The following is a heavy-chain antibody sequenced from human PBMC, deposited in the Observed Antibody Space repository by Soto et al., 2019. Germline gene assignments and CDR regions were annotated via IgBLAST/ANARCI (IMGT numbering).Heavy chain of an antibody. D-gene: IGHD1-26*01. CDR2: ISGSGDSI. CDR3: ARDMSGGTYNYYYGMDV. CDR1: GFTFSNYA. Sequence: GALRLSCAASGFTFSNYAMTWVRQAPGKGLEWVSTISGSGDSIYYADSVKGRFTISRDNSKNTLYLQMNSLRADDWAVYYCARDMSGGTYNYYYGMDVWGQGTTVTVSS. J-gene: IGHJ6*02. V-gene: IGHV3-23*01.